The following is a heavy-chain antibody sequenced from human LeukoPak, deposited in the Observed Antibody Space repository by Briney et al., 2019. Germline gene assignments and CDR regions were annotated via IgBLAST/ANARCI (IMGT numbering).Heavy chain of an antibody. D-gene: IGHD6-19*01. CDR1: GGSISSGGYY. CDR2: IYYSGST. Sequence: PSETLSLTCTVSGGSISSGGYYWSWIRQHPGKGLEWIGYIYYSGSTYYNPSLKSRVTISVDTSKNQFSLKLSSVTAADTAVYYCAGGGGSIAVAGQPQPWKYYFDYWGQGTLVTVSS. V-gene: IGHV4-31*03. CDR3: AGGGGSIAVAGQPQPWKYYFDY. J-gene: IGHJ4*02.